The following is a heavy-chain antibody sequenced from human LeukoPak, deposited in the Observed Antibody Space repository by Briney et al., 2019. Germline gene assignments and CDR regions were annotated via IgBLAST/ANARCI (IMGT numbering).Heavy chain of an antibody. Sequence: SETLSLTCTVSGGSISSSSYYWGWIRQPPGKGLEWIGEINHSGSTNYNPSLKSRVTISVDTSKNQFSLKLSSVTAADTAVYYCARGNGKADYYYYYMDVWGKGTTVTVSS. J-gene: IGHJ6*03. CDR1: GGSISSSSYY. D-gene: IGHD1-14*01. V-gene: IGHV4-39*07. CDR3: ARGNGKADYYYYYMDV. CDR2: INHSGST.